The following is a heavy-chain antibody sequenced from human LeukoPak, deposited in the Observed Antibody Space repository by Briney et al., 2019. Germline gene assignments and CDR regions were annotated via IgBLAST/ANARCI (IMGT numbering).Heavy chain of an antibody. D-gene: IGHD3-10*01. Sequence: GKSLRLSCAASGFTFSTYSMHWVRQAPGKGLEWVAVISYDGGNKYYADSVQGRFTISRDNSRNTLFLQMNSLRAEDTAVYYCATTLLWFGEYSAPTGPFDYWGQGTLVTVSS. V-gene: IGHV3-30*04. CDR3: ATTLLWFGEYSAPTGPFDY. J-gene: IGHJ4*02. CDR2: ISYDGGNK. CDR1: GFTFSTYS.